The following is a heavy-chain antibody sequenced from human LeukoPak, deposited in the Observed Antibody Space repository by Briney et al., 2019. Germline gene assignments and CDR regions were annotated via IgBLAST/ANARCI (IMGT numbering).Heavy chain of an antibody. V-gene: IGHV3-64*01. D-gene: IGHD4-17*01. Sequence: GGSLRLSCAASGFTFSSYAMHWARQAPGKGLEYVSAISSNGGSTYYANSVKGRFTISRDNSKNTLYLQMGSLRAEDMAVYYCARDTVFDYWGQGTLVTVSS. CDR3: ARDTVFDY. CDR1: GFTFSSYA. J-gene: IGHJ4*02. CDR2: ISSNGGST.